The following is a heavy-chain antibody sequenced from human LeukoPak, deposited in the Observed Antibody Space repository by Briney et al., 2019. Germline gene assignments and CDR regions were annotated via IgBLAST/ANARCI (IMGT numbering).Heavy chain of an antibody. D-gene: IGHD2-2*01. CDR3: ARNYCSSTSCDIVSPYYYYYMDV. CDR2: INPNSGGT. Sequence: ASVKVSCKASGYTFTGYYMHWVRQAPGQGLEWMGWINPNSGGTNYAQKFQGRVTMTRDTSISTVYMELIRLRSDDTAVYYCARNYCSSTSCDIVSPYYYYYMDVWGKGTTVTISS. J-gene: IGHJ6*03. CDR1: GYTFTGYY. V-gene: IGHV1-2*02.